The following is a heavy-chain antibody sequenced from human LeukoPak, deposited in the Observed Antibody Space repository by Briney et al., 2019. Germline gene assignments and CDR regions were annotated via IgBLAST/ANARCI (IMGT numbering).Heavy chain of an antibody. CDR3: AKTYYSSRAHYYYYYYMDV. V-gene: IGHV3-53*01. Sequence: GGSLRLSCAASGFTVSSNYMSWVRHAPGKGLEWVSVIYSGGSTYYADSVKGRFTISRDNSKNTLYLQMNSLRAEDTAVYYCAKTYYSSRAHYYYYYYMDVWGKGTTVTISS. CDR2: IYSGGST. CDR1: GFTVSSNY. J-gene: IGHJ6*03. D-gene: IGHD3-10*01.